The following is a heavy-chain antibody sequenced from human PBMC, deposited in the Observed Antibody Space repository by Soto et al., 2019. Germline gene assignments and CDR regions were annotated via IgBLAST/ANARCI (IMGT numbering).Heavy chain of an antibody. CDR2: IWYDGSNK. CDR3: ARVGDQYYYGSGSPMIYYYYYGMDV. CDR1: GFTFSSYG. V-gene: IGHV3-33*01. Sequence: GGSLRLSCAASGFTFSSYGMHWVRQAPGKGLEWVAVIWYDGSNKYYADSVKGRFTISRDNSKNTLYLQMNSLRAEDTAVYYCARVGDQYYYGSGSPMIYYYYYGMDVWGQGTTVTVSS. D-gene: IGHD3-10*01. J-gene: IGHJ6*02.